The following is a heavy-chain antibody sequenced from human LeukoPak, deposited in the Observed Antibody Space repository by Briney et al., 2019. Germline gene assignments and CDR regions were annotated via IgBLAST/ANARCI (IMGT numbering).Heavy chain of an antibody. CDR1: GFTFGDYA. CDR2: IRSKAYGGTT. J-gene: IGHJ5*02. Sequence: GGSLRLSCTTSGFTFGDYAMGWVRQAPGKGLECVAFIRSKAYGGTTEYAASVKGRFSISRDDSKSIAYLQMNSLKTEDTAVYYCTREDSYSSSWYVVRFDPWGQGTLVTFSS. CDR3: TREDSYSSSWYVVRFDP. D-gene: IGHD6-13*01. V-gene: IGHV3-49*04.